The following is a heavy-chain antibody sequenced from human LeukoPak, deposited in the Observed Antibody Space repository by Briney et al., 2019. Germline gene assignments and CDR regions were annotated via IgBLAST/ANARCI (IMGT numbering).Heavy chain of an antibody. V-gene: IGHV4-59*12. CDR1: SGSMSPYH. Sequence: SETLSLTCTVSSGSMSPYHWGWIRQPPGKGLEWTGYIYYSGSTNYNPSLKSRVTISVDTSKNQFSLKLSSVTAADTAVYYCARSRLVYCSSTSCSYFDYWGQGTLVTVSS. CDR3: ARSRLVYCSSTSCSYFDY. J-gene: IGHJ4*02. D-gene: IGHD2-2*01. CDR2: IYYSGST.